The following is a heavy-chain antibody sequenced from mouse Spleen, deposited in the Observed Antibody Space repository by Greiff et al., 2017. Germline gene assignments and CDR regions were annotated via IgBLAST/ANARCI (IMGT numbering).Heavy chain of an antibody. J-gene: IGHJ2*01. V-gene: IGHV1-55*01. D-gene: IGHD1-1*01. CDR1: GYTFTSYW. Sequence: VQLQQPGAELVKPGASVKMSCKASGYTFTSYWITWVKQRPGQGLEWIGDIYPGSGSTNYNEKFKSKATLTVDTSSSTAYMQLSSLTSEDSAVYYCARCDFYYYGSRFYFDYWGQGTTLTVSS. CDR2: IYPGSGST. CDR3: ARCDFYYYGSRFYFDY.